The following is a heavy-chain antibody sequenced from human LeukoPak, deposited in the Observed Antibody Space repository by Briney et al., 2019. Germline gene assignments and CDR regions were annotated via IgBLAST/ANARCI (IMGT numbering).Heavy chain of an antibody. CDR1: GFTVSSNY. J-gene: IGHJ4*02. CDR3: ARDGSDYVWGSYRYTFKRD. D-gene: IGHD3-16*02. CDR2: IYSGGST. V-gene: IGHV3-66*01. Sequence: GGSLRLSCAASGFTVSSNYMSWVRQAPGKGLEWVSVIYSGGSTYYADSVKGRFTISRDNSKNTLYLQMNSLRAEDTAVYYCARDGSDYVWGSYRYTFKRDWGQGTLVTVSS.